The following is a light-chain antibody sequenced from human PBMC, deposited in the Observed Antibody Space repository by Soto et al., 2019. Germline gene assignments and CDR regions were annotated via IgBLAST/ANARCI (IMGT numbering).Light chain of an antibody. Sequence: QSVLTQPPSASGSPGQSVTISCTGSSSDVGGYNYVSWYQQHPGKAPKLMIYEVSKLPSGVPDRFSGSKSGYTASLTVSGLQAEDEADYYCSSYGGSNNLVFGGGTKLTVL. CDR3: SSYGGSNNLV. V-gene: IGLV2-8*01. J-gene: IGLJ3*02. CDR1: SSDVGGYNY. CDR2: EVS.